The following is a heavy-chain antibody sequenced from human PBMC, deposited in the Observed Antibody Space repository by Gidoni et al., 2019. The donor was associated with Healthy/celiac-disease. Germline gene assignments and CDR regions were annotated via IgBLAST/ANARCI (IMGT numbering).Heavy chain of an antibody. CDR3: AKDRGYCSSTSCYQFDY. CDR1: GFTASRYA. CDR2: ISGTGGST. V-gene: IGHV3-23*01. D-gene: IGHD2-2*01. J-gene: IGHJ4*02. Sequence: EVQLLESGGGLVQPGGSLRPSCAASGFTASRYAMSWVRQAPGKGLEWVSAISGTGGSTYYADSVKGRFTISRDNSKTTLYLQMNSLRAEDTAVYYCAKDRGYCSSTSCYQFDYWGQGTPVTVSS.